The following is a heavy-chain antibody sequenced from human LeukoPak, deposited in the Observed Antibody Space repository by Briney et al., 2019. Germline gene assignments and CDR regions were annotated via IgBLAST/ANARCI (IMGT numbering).Heavy chain of an antibody. J-gene: IGHJ4*02. Sequence: SETLSLTCTVSGGSISSYYWSWIRQPAGKGLEWIGRFYSSGSTIYNPSLKSRVTMSVDTSKNHFSLRLSSVTAADTAVYYCARTSVEGYYDSSGYYFGFDYWGQGTLVTVSS. D-gene: IGHD3-22*01. V-gene: IGHV4-4*07. CDR3: ARTSVEGYYDSSGYYFGFDY. CDR1: GGSISSYY. CDR2: FYSSGST.